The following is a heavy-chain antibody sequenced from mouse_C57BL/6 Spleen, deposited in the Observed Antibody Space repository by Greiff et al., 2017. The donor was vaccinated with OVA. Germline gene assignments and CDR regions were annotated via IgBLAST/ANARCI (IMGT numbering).Heavy chain of an antibody. V-gene: IGHV1-18*01. CDR2: INPNNGGT. CDR1: GYTFTDYN. CDR3: ARDDYYGSSLAY. D-gene: IGHD1-1*01. Sequence: VQLQQSGPELVKPGASVKIPCKASGYTFTDYNMDWVKQSHGKSLEWIGDINPNNGGTIYNQKFKGKATLTVDKSSSTAYMELRSLTSEDTAVYYCARDDYYGSSLAYWGQGTLVTVSA. J-gene: IGHJ3*01.